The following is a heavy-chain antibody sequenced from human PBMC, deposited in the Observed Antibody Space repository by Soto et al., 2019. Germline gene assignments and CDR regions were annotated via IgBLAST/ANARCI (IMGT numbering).Heavy chain of an antibody. D-gene: IGHD3-16*01. V-gene: IGHV3-23*01. CDR3: ARDMTTHDY. CDR2: LGGSGA. Sequence: GGSLRLSCVGSGFTFSSHAMTWVRQAPGKGLEWVSTLGGSGAYYADSVKGRFTISRDNSKNTVNLQMNSLRAEDTAIYYCARDMTTHDYWGQGTVVTVSS. CDR1: GFTFSSHA. J-gene: IGHJ4*02.